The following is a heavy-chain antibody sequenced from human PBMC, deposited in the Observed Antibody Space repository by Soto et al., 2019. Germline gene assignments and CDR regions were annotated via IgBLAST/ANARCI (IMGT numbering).Heavy chain of an antibody. CDR1: GFTFSNYW. J-gene: IGHJ4*02. CDR2: IKQDGSDK. Sequence: EVQLVESGGGLVQPGGSLRLSCAASGFTFSNYWMSWVRQAPGKGLEWVAIIKQDGSDKYYVDSVKGRFTISRDNAKNSLYLQKNSLRTEDGAVYYCARNRDYAFDYWGRGTLVTVSS. D-gene: IGHD4-17*01. CDR3: ARNRDYAFDY. V-gene: IGHV3-7*01.